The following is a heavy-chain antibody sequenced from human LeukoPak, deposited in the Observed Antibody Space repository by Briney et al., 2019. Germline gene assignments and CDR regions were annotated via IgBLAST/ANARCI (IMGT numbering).Heavy chain of an antibody. V-gene: IGHV1-18*01. J-gene: IGHJ4*02. CDR3: ASSLRLGELSFSLFDY. D-gene: IGHD3-16*02. Sequence: ASVKVSCKASGYTFTSYGISWVRQAPGQGLEWMGWISAYSGNTNYAQKLQGRVTMTTDTSTSTDYMELRSLRSDDTAVYYCASSLRLGELSFSLFDYWGQRTLVTVSS. CDR1: GYTFTSYG. CDR2: ISAYSGNT.